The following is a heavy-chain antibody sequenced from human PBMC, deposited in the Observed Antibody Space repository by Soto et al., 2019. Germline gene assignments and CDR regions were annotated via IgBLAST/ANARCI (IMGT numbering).Heavy chain of an antibody. Sequence: GGPLRLPCAASGSIFSSFNFHWLQQAPGKGREWVAVISPDGSHIYDAPSVRGRFTISRDNSKDALYLQMNRLGVEDTAMYYCAMSVSATFALWGQGALVTVSS. D-gene: IGHD3-3*02. V-gene: IGHV3-30-3*01. CDR1: GSIFSSFN. CDR2: ISPDGSHI. J-gene: IGHJ4*02. CDR3: AMSVSATFAL.